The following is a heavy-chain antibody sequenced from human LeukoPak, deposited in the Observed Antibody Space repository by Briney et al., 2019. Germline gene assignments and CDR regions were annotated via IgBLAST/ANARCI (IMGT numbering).Heavy chain of an antibody. V-gene: IGHV1-8*01. CDR3: ARRRGEYSYSRNWFDP. CDR2: INPNSGNA. J-gene: IGHJ5*02. CDR1: GYTFTSYD. D-gene: IGHD6-6*01. Sequence: GASVKVSCKASGYTFTSYDINWVRQATGEGLEWMGWINPNSGNAAYAQRFQGRVTMTRDTSISTVYMELSSLRSEDTAVYYCARRRGEYSYSRNWFDPWGQGTLVTVSS.